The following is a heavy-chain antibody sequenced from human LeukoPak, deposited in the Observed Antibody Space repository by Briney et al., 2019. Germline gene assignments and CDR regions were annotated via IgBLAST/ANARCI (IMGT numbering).Heavy chain of an antibody. D-gene: IGHD5-18*01. CDR2: IKTKTDGGTT. CDR1: GFTFSNAC. V-gene: IGHV3-15*01. Sequence: GGSLRLSCAASGFTFSNACMSWVRQAPGKGLEWVGHIKTKTDGGTTDYSAPVKGSFTISRDDSKNTLYLQMNSLKTEDTALYYCTTGTWIQLWLADYWGQGTLVTVSS. J-gene: IGHJ4*02. CDR3: TTGTWIQLWLADY.